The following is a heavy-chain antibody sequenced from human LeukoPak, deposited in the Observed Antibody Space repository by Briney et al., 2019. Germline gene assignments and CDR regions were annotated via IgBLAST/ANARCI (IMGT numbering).Heavy chain of an antibody. J-gene: IGHJ4*02. Sequence: SETLSLTCTVSGGSISSSSYYWGWIRQPPGKGLEWIGSIYYSGNTYYNPSLKSRVTISVDTSKNQFSLKLSSVTAADTAVYYCARTSSGYYNFNSWGQGTLVTVSS. V-gene: IGHV4-39*01. CDR3: ARTSSGYYNFNS. CDR2: IYYSGNT. D-gene: IGHD3-22*01. CDR1: GGSISSSSYY.